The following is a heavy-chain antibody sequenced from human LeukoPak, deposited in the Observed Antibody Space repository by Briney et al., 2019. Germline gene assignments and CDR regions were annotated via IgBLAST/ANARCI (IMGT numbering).Heavy chain of an antibody. CDR2: ISAYNGNT. D-gene: IGHD2-15*01. V-gene: IGHV1-18*01. CDR1: GYTFTSYG. J-gene: IGHJ5*02. Sequence: ASVKVSCKASGYTFTSYGISWVRQAPGQGLEWMGWISAYNGNTNYAQKLQGRVTMTTDTSTSTAYMELRSLRSDDTAVYYCARTNIVVVVDNNWFDPWGQGTLVTVSS. CDR3: ARTNIVVVVDNNWFDP.